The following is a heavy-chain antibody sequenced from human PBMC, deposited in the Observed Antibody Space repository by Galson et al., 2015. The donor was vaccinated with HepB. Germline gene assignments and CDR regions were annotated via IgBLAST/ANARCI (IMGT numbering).Heavy chain of an antibody. D-gene: IGHD3-3*01. CDR2: INHRGST. V-gene: IGHV4-34*01. CDR3: ARAVYYDFWNGFGP. Sequence: TLSLTCAVYGGSLSNHYWSWIRQSPGKGLEWIGEINHRGSTNYNPPLKSRVSISVDTSKNRFSLKLSSVTAADTAVYYCARAVYYDFWNGFGPWGQGTLVTVSS. CDR1: GGSLSNHY. J-gene: IGHJ5*02.